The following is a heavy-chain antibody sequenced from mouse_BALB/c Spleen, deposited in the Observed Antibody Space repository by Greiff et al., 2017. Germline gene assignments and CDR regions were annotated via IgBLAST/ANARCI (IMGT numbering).Heavy chain of an antibody. CDR2: IRNKANGYTT. D-gene: IGHD2-3*01. CDR3: ARDGYSYYFDY. J-gene: IGHJ2*01. CDR1: GFTFTDYY. Sequence: EVKLMESGGGLVQPGGSLRLSCAPSGFTFTDYYMSWVRQPPGKALEWLGFIRNKANGYTTEYSASVKGRFTISRDNSQSILYLQMNTLRAEDSATYYCARDGYSYYFDYWGQGTTLTVSS. V-gene: IGHV7-3*02.